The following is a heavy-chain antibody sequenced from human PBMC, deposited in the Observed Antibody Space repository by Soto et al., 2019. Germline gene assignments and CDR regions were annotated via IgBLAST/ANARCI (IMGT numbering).Heavy chain of an antibody. Sequence: QVQLVESGGGVVQPGRSLRLSCAASGFTFSSYTMHWVRQAPGKGLEWVAVISYAGSNNYYADSVKGRFTISRDNSKNILYLQMNSLRAEDTAVYYCAIDWNVPESATNWAYNRFDPWGQGTLVTVSS. CDR2: ISYAGSNN. J-gene: IGHJ5*02. D-gene: IGHD1-26*01. CDR1: GFTFSSYT. CDR3: AIDWNVPESATNWAYNRFDP. V-gene: IGHV3-30*04.